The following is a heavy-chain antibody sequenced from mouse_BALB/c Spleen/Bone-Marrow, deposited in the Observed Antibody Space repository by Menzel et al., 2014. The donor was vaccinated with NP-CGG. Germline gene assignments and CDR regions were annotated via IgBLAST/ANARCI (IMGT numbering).Heavy chain of an antibody. CDR1: GYTFTSYY. CDR3: TREGDSPFAY. CDR2: INPSNGGT. D-gene: IGHD2-13*01. V-gene: IGHV1S81*02. Sequence: VQGVESGAELVKPGASVKLSCKASGYTFTSYYMYWVKQRPGQGLEWIGEINPSNGGTNFNEKFKSKATLTVDKSSSTAYMQLSSLTSEDSAVYYCTREGDSPFAYWGQVTLVTVSA. J-gene: IGHJ3*01.